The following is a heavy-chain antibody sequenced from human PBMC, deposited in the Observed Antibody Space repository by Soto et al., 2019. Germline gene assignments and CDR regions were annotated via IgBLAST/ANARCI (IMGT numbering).Heavy chain of an antibody. J-gene: IGHJ6*02. CDR1: GFTFSSYW. V-gene: IGHV3-66*01. Sequence: EVQLVESGGGLVQPGGSLRLSCAASGFTFSSYWMSWVRQAPGKGLEWVSVIYSGGSTYYADSVKGRFTISRDNSKNTLYLQMNSLRAEDTAVYYCASGVSVFGGMDVWGQGTTVTVSS. D-gene: IGHD3-3*01. CDR2: IYSGGST. CDR3: ASGVSVFGGMDV.